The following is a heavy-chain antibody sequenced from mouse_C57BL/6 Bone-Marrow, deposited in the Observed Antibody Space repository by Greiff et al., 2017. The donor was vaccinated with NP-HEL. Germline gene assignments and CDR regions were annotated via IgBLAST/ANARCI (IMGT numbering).Heavy chain of an antibody. CDR1: GYSFTSYY. CDR2: IYPGSGNT. Sequence: VQLVESGPELVKPGASVKISCKASGYSFTSYYIHWVKQRPGQGLEWIGWIYPGSGNTKYNEKFKGKATLTADTSSSTAYMQLSSLTSEDSAVYYCARGYYGSSYTMDYWGQGTSVTVSS. J-gene: IGHJ4*01. V-gene: IGHV1-66*01. D-gene: IGHD1-1*01. CDR3: ARGYYGSSYTMDY.